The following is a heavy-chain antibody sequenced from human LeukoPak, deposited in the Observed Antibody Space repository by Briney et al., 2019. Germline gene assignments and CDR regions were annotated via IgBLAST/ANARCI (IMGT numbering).Heavy chain of an antibody. D-gene: IGHD2-2*01. J-gene: IGHJ5*02. CDR1: GGSISSGGYY. Sequence: PSQTLSLTCTVSGGSISSGGYYWSWIRQHPGKGLEWIGYIYYSGSTYYNPSLKSRVTISVDTSKNQFSLKLSSVTAADTAVYYCARGGAQGYCSSTSCCKAHRFDPWGQGTLVTVSS. CDR2: IYYSGST. CDR3: ARGGAQGYCSSTSCCKAHRFDP. V-gene: IGHV4-31*03.